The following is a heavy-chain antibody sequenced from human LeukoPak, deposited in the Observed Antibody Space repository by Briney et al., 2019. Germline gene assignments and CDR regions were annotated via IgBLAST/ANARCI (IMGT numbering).Heavy chain of an antibody. D-gene: IGHD2-21*01. Sequence: GASVKVSCKASGGTFSSYAISWVRQAPGQGLEWMGWINPNSGGTNYAQKFQGRVTMTRDTSISTAYMELSRLRSDDTAVYYCVLGYCGGDCIDAFDIWGQGTMVTVSS. J-gene: IGHJ3*02. CDR3: VLGYCGGDCIDAFDI. V-gene: IGHV1-2*02. CDR2: INPNSGGT. CDR1: GGTFSSYA.